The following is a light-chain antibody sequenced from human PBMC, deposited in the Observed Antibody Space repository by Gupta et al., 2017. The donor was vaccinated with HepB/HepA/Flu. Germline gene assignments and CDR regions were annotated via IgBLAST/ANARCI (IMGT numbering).Light chain of an antibody. CDR1: QTIPYNY. Sequence: ELVLTQSPGTLSLSPGERATLSCRASQTIPYNYLAWYQQKPGQAPRLLIFGASIRRPGIPDRFSGSGSGADFTLTISRLEPGDSAVYYCQHYGNSVSLTFGGGTKVEI. V-gene: IGKV3-20*01. CDR3: QHYGNSVSLT. J-gene: IGKJ4*01. CDR2: GAS.